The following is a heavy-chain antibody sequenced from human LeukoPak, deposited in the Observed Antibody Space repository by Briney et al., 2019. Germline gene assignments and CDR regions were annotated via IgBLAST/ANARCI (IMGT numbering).Heavy chain of an antibody. J-gene: IGHJ5*02. D-gene: IGHD6-6*01. CDR1: GGSISSSSYY. CDR2: IYYSRST. Sequence: PSETLSLTCTVSGGSISSSSYYWGWIRQPPGKGLEWIGSIYYSRSTYYNPSLKSRVTISVDTSKNQFSLKLSSVTAADTAVYYCARDLSQQLVFWFDPWGQGTLVTVSS. V-gene: IGHV4-39*07. CDR3: ARDLSQQLVFWFDP.